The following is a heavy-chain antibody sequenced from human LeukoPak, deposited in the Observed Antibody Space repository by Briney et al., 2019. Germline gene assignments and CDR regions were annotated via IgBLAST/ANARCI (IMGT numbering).Heavy chain of an antibody. CDR2: ISAYNGNT. D-gene: IGHD6-19*01. V-gene: IGHV1-18*01. Sequence: ASVKVSCKASGYTFTSYGISWVRQAPGQGLEWMGWISAYNGNTNYAQKLQGRVTMTTDTSTSTAYMELRSLRSDDTAVYYCARGWYTSGHQLRWFDTWGQGTLVTVSS. CDR1: GYTFTSYG. J-gene: IGHJ5*02. CDR3: ARGWYTSGHQLRWFDT.